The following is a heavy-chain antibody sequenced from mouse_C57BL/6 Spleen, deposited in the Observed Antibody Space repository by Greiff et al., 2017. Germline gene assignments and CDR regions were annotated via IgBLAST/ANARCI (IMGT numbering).Heavy chain of an antibody. CDR3: TRAPAAWFAY. V-gene: IGHV1-15*01. J-gene: IGHJ3*01. CDR1: GYTFTDYE. Sequence: QVQLKESGAELVRPGASVTLSCKASGYTFTDYEMHWVKQTPVHGLEWIGAIDPETGGTAYNQKFKGKAILTADKSSSTAYMELRSLTSEDSAVXYCTRAPAAWFAYWGQGTLVTVSA. CDR2: IDPETGGT.